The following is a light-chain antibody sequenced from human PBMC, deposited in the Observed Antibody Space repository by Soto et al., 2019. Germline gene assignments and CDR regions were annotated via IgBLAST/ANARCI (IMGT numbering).Light chain of an antibody. J-gene: IGLJ1*01. V-gene: IGLV2-8*01. Sequence: QSVLTQPPSASGSPGQSVTISCTGSTNDLGGYNYVSWYQHHPGKAPKLLIYEVRERPSGVPDRFSGSKSGNTASLTVSGLQAEDEADYYCSSYGGSDNLIFGAGTKLTVL. CDR3: SSYGGSDNLI. CDR1: TNDLGGYNY. CDR2: EVR.